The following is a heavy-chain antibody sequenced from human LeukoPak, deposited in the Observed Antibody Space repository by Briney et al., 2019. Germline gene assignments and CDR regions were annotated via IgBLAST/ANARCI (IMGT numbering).Heavy chain of an antibody. V-gene: IGHV1-18*01. CDR2: VSAFNGNT. J-gene: IGHJ4*02. CDR3: ARDRLGGDLTGESLY. Sequence: ASVTVSCMASGYPFYNFGLTWVRQAPRQGLEWMGWVSAFNGNTHYAQKFRGRLTMTTDTSTTTAYLELRSLKSDDTAVYYCARDRLGGDLTGESLYWGQGTLVTVSS. CDR1: GYPFYNFG. D-gene: IGHD4-17*01.